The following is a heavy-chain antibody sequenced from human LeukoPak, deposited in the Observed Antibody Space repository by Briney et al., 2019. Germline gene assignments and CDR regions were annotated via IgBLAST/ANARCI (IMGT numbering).Heavy chain of an antibody. D-gene: IGHD1-26*01. CDR1: GLTVSSNY. CDR3: ARDGRVTVGATRYGY. Sequence: PGGSLRLSCAASGLTVSSNYMTWVRQAPGKGLEWVSVIYSSGITYYADSVKGRFTISRDNSKNTLYLQMNSLRAEDTAVYYCARDGRVTVGATRYGYWGQGTLVTVSS. CDR2: IYSSGIT. V-gene: IGHV3-53*01. J-gene: IGHJ4*02.